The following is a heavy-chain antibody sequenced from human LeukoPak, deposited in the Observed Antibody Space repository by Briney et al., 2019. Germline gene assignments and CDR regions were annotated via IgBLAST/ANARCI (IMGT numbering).Heavy chain of an antibody. J-gene: IGHJ4*02. Sequence: GGSLRLSCAVSGLTFSSSWMDWVRQAPGKGLEWVASINPDGNKKYSADSVKGRFTISRDNAENSLYLQMNSLRVEDTAFYYCARDKSSGYYYFDYWGQGTLVTVSS. V-gene: IGHV3-7*01. D-gene: IGHD3-22*01. CDR3: ARDKSSGYYYFDY. CDR1: GLTFSSSW. CDR2: INPDGNKK.